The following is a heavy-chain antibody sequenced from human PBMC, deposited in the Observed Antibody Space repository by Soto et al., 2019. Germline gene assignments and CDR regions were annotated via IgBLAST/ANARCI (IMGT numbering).Heavy chain of an antibody. D-gene: IGHD6-6*01. V-gene: IGHV1-18*01. J-gene: IGHJ6*03. CDR2: ISAYNGNT. Sequence: QVRLVQSGAEVKKPGASVKVSCKASGYTFASYGLSWVRQAPGQGLEWMGWISAYNGNTNYAQKFQGRVTMTTDTSTSTAYMELRSLRSDDTAVYYCARTYSSSSSLYFFYMDVWGKGTAVTVSS. CDR3: ARTYSSSSSLYFFYMDV. CDR1: GYTFASYG.